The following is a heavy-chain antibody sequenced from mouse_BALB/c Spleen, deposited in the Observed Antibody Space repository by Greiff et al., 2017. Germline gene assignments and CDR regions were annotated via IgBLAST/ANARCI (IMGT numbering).Heavy chain of an antibody. CDR2: IDPANGNT. J-gene: IGHJ3*01. Sequence: VQLQQSGAELVRSGASVKLSCTASGFNIKDYYMHWVKQRPEQGLEWIGRIDPANGNTKYDPKFQGKATITADTSSNTAYLQLSSLTSEDTAVYYCARGYYRYDGAWFAYWGQGTLVTVSA. CDR1: GFNIKDYY. CDR3: ARGYYRYDGAWFAY. V-gene: IGHV14-3*02. D-gene: IGHD2-14*01.